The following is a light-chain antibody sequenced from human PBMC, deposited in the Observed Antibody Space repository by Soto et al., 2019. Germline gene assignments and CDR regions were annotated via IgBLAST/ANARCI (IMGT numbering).Light chain of an antibody. CDR2: GAL. CDR3: HQYGSSPWT. CDR1: QSVSSSY. J-gene: IGKJ1*01. Sequence: EIVLTQSPGTLSLSPGERATLSCRANQSVSSSYLAWYQQKPGHAPRLLIYGALSRAPGIPDRFSGSGSGTDFPLTISILEPDDFAVYSCHQYGSSPWTFGQGTKVQIK. V-gene: IGKV3-20*01.